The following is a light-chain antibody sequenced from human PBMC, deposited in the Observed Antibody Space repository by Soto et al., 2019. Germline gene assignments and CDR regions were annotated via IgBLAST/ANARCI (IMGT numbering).Light chain of an antibody. CDR1: QSVSHY. V-gene: IGKV1-5*01. J-gene: IGKJ1*01. CDR3: QQYSVYWT. Sequence: IQVTQSPTSLSASVGDRVTITCRASQSVSHYLAWYQQKLGMAPKVLIYDASSWAGGVPSRFTGSGSGTEFTLTINSLQPDDFATYYCQQYSVYWTFGQGTKVDIK. CDR2: DAS.